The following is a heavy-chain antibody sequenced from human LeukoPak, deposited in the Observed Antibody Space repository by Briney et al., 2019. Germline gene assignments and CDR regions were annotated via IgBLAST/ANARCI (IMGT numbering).Heavy chain of an antibody. CDR1: GGSISSSSYY. D-gene: IGHD1-26*01. CDR3: ARGPGELLRIDY. CDR2: IYYSGST. V-gene: IGHV4-39*01. Sequence: KPSETLSLTCTVSGGSISSSSYYWGWIRQPPGKGLEWIGSIYYSGSTYYNPSLKSRVTISVDTSKNQFSLKLSSVTAADTAVYYCARGPGELLRIDYWGQGTLVTVSS. J-gene: IGHJ4*02.